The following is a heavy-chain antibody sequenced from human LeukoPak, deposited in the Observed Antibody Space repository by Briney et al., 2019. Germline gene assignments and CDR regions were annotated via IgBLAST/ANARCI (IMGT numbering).Heavy chain of an antibody. D-gene: IGHD2-2*01. J-gene: IGHJ4*02. CDR3: ARPLVVPAANY. CDR1: GGSISSGSYY. V-gene: IGHV4-61*02. CDR2: IYTSGST. Sequence: SETLSLTCTVSGGSISSGSYYWSWIRQPAGKGLEWIGRIYTSGSTNYNPSLKSRVTISVDTSKNQFSLKLSSVTAADTAVYYCARPLVVPAANYWGQGTLVTVSS.